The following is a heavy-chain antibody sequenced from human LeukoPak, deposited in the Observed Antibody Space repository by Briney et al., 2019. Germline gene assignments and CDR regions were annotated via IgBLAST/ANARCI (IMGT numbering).Heavy chain of an antibody. D-gene: IGHD3-10*01. V-gene: IGHV4-4*07. CDR1: GGSISSYY. CDR2: IYTSGST. CDR3: ARDHYYGSGSLYYYYYYYMDV. Sequence: PSETLSLTCTVSGGSISSYYWSWIRQPAGKGLEWIGRIYTSGSTNYNPSLKSRVTMSVDTSKNQFSLKLSSVTAADTAVYYCARDHYYGSGSLYYYYYYYMDVWGKGTTVTV. J-gene: IGHJ6*03.